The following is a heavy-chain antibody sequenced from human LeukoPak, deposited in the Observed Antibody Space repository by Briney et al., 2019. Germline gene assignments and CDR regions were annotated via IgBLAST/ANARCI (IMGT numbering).Heavy chain of an antibody. Sequence: ASVTVSCKTSGYTVTNYGISWVRQAPGLGLEWMGWISAYNGNTNYAQKVQGRVTMTTDTSTSTAYMELRSLRFDDTAVYYCARDQSVRLLQTSSTYFKHVFAIWGQGSMVTVSS. D-gene: IGHD6-13*01. CDR1: GYTVTNYG. CDR3: ARDQSVRLLQTSSTYFKHVFAI. V-gene: IGHV1-18*01. J-gene: IGHJ3*02. CDR2: ISAYNGNT.